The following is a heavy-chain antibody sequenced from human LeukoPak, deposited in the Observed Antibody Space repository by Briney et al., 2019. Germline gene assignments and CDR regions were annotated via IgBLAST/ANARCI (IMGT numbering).Heavy chain of an antibody. Sequence: GGSLRLSCAASGFTFSSYSMNWVRQAPGKGLEWVSSISSSSSYIYYADSVKGRFTISRGNAKNSLYLQMNSLRAEDTAVYYCARVVVAASYYYYMDVWGRGTTVTVSS. J-gene: IGHJ6*03. V-gene: IGHV3-21*01. CDR1: GFTFSSYS. D-gene: IGHD2-15*01. CDR2: ISSSSSYI. CDR3: ARVVVAASYYYYMDV.